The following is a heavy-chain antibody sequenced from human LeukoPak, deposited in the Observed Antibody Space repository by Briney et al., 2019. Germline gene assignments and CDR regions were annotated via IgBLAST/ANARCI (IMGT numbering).Heavy chain of an antibody. CDR3: ARGLGLTRDFDY. V-gene: IGHV3-74*01. D-gene: IGHD1-1*01. CDR1: GFAFSSYW. Sequence: GGSLRLSCAASGFAFSSYWMHWVRQAPGKGLVWVSRISTDGSGTTYAGSVKGRFTISRDNAKNTVYLQMNSLRAEDTAVYYCARGLGLTRDFDYWGQGTLVTVSS. CDR2: ISTDGSGT. J-gene: IGHJ4*02.